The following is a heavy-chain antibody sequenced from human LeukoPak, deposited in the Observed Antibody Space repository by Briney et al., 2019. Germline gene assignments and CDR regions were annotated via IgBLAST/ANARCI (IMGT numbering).Heavy chain of an antibody. Sequence: SETLSLTCAVYGGSFSGYYWSWIRQPAGKGLEWIGRIHTSGSTNYNPSLKSRVTMSVDTSKNQFSLKLSSVTAADTAVYYCARDTYYYASGSRTPHFDYWGQGTLVTVSS. D-gene: IGHD3-10*01. CDR1: GGSFSGYY. CDR2: IHTSGST. V-gene: IGHV4-4*07. CDR3: ARDTYYYASGSRTPHFDY. J-gene: IGHJ4*02.